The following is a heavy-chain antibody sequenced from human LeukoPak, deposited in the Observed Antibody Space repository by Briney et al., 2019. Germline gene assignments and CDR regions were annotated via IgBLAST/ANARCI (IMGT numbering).Heavy chain of an antibody. J-gene: IGHJ4*02. D-gene: IGHD2-2*01. V-gene: IGHV1-18*01. CDR1: GGTFSSYA. CDR3: AGCGSASCSPFDY. CDR2: SGGNNRYA. Sequence: ASVKVSCKASGGTFSSYAISWVRQAPGQGLEWMGWSGGNNRYANYAQKFQGRVTMTTDTSTATAYMELGSLRSDDTAVYYCAGCGSASCSPFDYWGQGTLVTVSS.